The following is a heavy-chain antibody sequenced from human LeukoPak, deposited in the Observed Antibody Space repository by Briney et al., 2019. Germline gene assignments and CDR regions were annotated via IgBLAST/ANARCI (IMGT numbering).Heavy chain of an antibody. J-gene: IGHJ4*02. CDR3: AKDAVLLWFGESSSDFDY. V-gene: IGHV3-23*01. D-gene: IGHD3-10*01. CDR1: GFTFSSYA. Sequence: GGSLRLSCAASGFTFSSYAMSWVRQAPGKGLEWVSAISGSGGSTYYADSVKGRFTISRDNSKNTLYLQMNSLRAEDTAVYYCAKDAVLLWFGESSSDFDYWGQGTLVTVSS. CDR2: ISGSGGST.